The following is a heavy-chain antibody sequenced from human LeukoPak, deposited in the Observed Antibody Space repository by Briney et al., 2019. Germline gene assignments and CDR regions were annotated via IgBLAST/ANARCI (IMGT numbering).Heavy chain of an antibody. Sequence: SQTLSLTCTVSGGSISSGSYYWSWIRQPAGKGLEWIGRIYTSGSTNYNPSLKSRVTISVDTSKNQFSLKLSSVTAADTAVYYCGRERREYISSNYYYYYMDVWGKGTTVTVSS. V-gene: IGHV4-61*02. CDR3: GRERREYISSNYYYYYMDV. CDR2: IYTSGST. J-gene: IGHJ6*03. D-gene: IGHD6-6*01. CDR1: GGSISSGSYY.